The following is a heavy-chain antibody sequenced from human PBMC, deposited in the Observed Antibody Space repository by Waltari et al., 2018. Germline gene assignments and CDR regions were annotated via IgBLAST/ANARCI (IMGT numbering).Heavy chain of an antibody. V-gene: IGHV4-59*01. Sequence: VQLQESGPGMVKPSETLSLTFPLSGGLISSYYWSWIRQPPGKGLEWIRYIYYSGSTNYNPSLKSRVTISVDTSKNQFSLKLSSVTAADTAVYYCARVGGITIFPWGQGTLVTVSS. J-gene: IGHJ5*02. D-gene: IGHD3-9*01. CDR1: GGLISSYY. CDR3: ARVGGITIFP. CDR2: IYYSGST.